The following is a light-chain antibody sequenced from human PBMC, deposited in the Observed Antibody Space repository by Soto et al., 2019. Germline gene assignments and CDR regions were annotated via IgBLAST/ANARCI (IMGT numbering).Light chain of an antibody. J-gene: IGLJ1*01. CDR3: AAWDDRLNGDV. Sequence: QSVLTQPPSASGTPGQRVTISCSGSSSNIGSNTVNWYQQLPGTAPKLLIYSNNQRPSGVPDRFSGSKSGTSASLAISGLQSEDEADYYCAAWDDRLNGDVVGSGTKLTVL. CDR1: SSNIGSNT. CDR2: SNN. V-gene: IGLV1-44*01.